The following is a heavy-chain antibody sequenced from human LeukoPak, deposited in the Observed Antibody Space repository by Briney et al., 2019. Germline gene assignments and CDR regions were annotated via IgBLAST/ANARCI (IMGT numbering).Heavy chain of an antibody. D-gene: IGHD3-22*01. CDR2: ISSSSSTI. J-gene: IGHJ3*02. V-gene: IGHV3-48*01. Sequence: GGSLRLSCAASGFTFSSYSMNRVRQAPGKGLEWVSYISSSSSTIYYADSVKGRFTISRDNAKNSLYLQMNSLRAEDTAVYYCARESYYYDSSGSTPTFAFDIWGQGTMVTVSS. CDR1: GFTFSSYS. CDR3: ARESYYYDSSGSTPTFAFDI.